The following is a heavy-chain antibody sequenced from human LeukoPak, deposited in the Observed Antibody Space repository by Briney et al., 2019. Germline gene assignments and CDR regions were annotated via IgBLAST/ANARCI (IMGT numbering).Heavy chain of an antibody. CDR2: INHSGST. V-gene: IGHV4-39*07. D-gene: IGHD3-22*01. Sequence: PSETLSLTCTVSGGSISSSSYYWSWIRQPPGKGLEWIGEINHSGSTNYNPSLKSRVTISVDTSKNQFSLKLSSVTAADTAVYYCATYTSNYYGSSGYSSNWFDPWGQGTLVTVSS. CDR3: ATYTSNYYGSSGYSSNWFDP. CDR1: GGSISSSSYY. J-gene: IGHJ5*02.